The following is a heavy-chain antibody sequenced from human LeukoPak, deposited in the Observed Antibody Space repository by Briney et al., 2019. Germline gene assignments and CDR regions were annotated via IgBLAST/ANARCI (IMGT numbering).Heavy chain of an antibody. D-gene: IGHD3-22*01. V-gene: IGHV3-30*18. Sequence: PGGSLRLSCAASGFTFSSYGMHWVRQAPGKGLEWVAVISYDGSNKYYADSVKGRFTISRDNSKNTLYLQMNSLRAEDTAVYYCAKDAGYYDSSGYGLVDYWGQGTLVTVSS. J-gene: IGHJ4*02. CDR3: AKDAGYYDSSGYGLVDY. CDR1: GFTFSSYG. CDR2: ISYDGSNK.